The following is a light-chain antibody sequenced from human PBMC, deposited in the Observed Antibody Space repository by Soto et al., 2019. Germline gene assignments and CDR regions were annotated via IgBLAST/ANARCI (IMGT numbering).Light chain of an antibody. CDR2: EVS. V-gene: IGLV2-14*03. CDR3: NSFTSSNTWV. Sequence: QSVLTQPASVSGSPGQSITISCTGTSSDVGGYNYVSWFQQHPGKAPKLKIYEVSNRPSGVSNRFSGSKSGYTASLTISELQAEEEADYYCNSFTSSNTWVFGGGTKVTVL. J-gene: IGLJ3*02. CDR1: SSDVGGYNY.